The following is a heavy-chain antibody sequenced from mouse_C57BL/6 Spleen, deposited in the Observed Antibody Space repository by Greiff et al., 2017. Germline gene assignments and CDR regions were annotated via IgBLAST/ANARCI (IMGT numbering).Heavy chain of an antibody. V-gene: IGHV1-82*01. CDR2: IYPGDGDT. D-gene: IGHD2-4*01. CDR3: AKDYDYGFAY. CDR1: GYAFSSSW. J-gene: IGHJ3*01. Sequence: QVHVKQSGPELVKPGASVKISCKASGYAFSSSWMNWVKQRSGKGLEWIGRIYPGDGDTNYNGKFKGKATLTADKSSSTAYMQLSSLTSEDSAVYFCAKDYDYGFAYWGQGTLVTVSA.